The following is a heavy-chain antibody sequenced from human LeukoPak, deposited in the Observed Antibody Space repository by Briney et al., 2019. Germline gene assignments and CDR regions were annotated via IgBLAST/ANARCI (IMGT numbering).Heavy chain of an antibody. CDR3: ATLGEYYDSSGYYYN. CDR2: INHSGST. Sequence: SETLSLTCTVSGGSISRSDYYWGWIRQPPGKGLEWIGEINHSGSTYYNPSLKSRVTISVDSSKNQFSLKLTSVTAADTAVYYCATLGEYYDSSGYYYNWGQGTLVTVSS. CDR1: GGSISRSDYY. J-gene: IGHJ4*02. V-gene: IGHV4-39*07. D-gene: IGHD3-22*01.